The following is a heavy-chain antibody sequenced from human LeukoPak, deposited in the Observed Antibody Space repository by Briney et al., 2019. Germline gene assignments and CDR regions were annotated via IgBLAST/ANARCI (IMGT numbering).Heavy chain of an antibody. CDR2: MRNRAQNYAT. V-gene: IGHV3-73*01. Sequence: GGSLRLSCAASGFTFSSYAMNWVRQASGKGLEWVGHMRNRAQNYATTYAASVKGRFTISRDESKNTAYLQMNSLDSEDTAVYYCTKDHYYAIDVWGQGTTVTVSS. J-gene: IGHJ6*02. CDR1: GFTFSSYA. CDR3: TKDHYYAIDV.